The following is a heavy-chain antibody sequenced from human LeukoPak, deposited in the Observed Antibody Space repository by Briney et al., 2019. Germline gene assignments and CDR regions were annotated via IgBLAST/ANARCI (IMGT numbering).Heavy chain of an antibody. CDR3: ARGPRSIAVAGPPTGY. CDR2: IYYSGST. V-gene: IGHV4-59*12. CDR1: GGSISSYY. D-gene: IGHD6-19*01. Sequence: PSETLSLTCTVSGGSISSYYWSWIRQPPGKGLEWIGYIYYSGSTNYNPSLKSRVTISVDTSKNQFSLKLSSVTAADTAVYYCARGPRSIAVAGPPTGYWGQGTLVTVSS. J-gene: IGHJ4*02.